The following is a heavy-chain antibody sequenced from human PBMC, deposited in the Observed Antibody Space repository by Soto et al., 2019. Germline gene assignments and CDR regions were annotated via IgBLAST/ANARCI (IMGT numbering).Heavy chain of an antibody. J-gene: IGHJ3*02. V-gene: IGHV4-30-4*01. D-gene: IGHD3-22*01. CDR2: IHYSETT. CDR3: ATAHRYYDYPDI. Sequence: QVQLQESGPGLVKASQTLSLTCTVSGASVNSGDYYWSWVRQPPGRGLEWIGYIHYSETTYYNPSLKSRVQILVETFKNQFCLKVSSVTAADTAVYYCATAHRYYDYPDIWGQGTTVTVSS. CDR1: GASVNSGDYY.